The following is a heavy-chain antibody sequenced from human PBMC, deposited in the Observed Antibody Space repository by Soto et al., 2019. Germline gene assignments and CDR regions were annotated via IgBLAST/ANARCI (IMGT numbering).Heavy chain of an antibody. CDR3: ARVGPAHYYDSSGYYSPLDY. V-gene: IGHV1-69*13. Sequence: SVNVSCKASGDTFSSYAINWVRQAPGQGLQWMGGIIPMFGTANYAQKFKGRVTITAGESTSTVYMELSSLRSEDTAVYYCARVGPAHYYDSSGYYSPLDYWGQGTLFTVS. D-gene: IGHD3-22*01. J-gene: IGHJ4*02. CDR2: IIPMFGTA. CDR1: GDTFSSYA.